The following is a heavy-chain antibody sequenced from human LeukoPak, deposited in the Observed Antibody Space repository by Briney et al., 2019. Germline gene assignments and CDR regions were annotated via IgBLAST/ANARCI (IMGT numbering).Heavy chain of an antibody. CDR2: ISGSGGST. J-gene: IGHJ4*02. CDR3: AKFKPHGGADWLLYDRGFDY. CDR1: GFTFSSYA. D-gene: IGHD3-9*01. Sequence: PGGSLRLSCAASGFTFSSYAMSWVRQAPGKGLEWVSAISGSGGSTYYADSVKGRFTISRDNSKNTLYLQMNSLRAEDTAVYYCAKFKPHGGADWLLYDRGFDYWGQGTLVTVSS. V-gene: IGHV3-23*01.